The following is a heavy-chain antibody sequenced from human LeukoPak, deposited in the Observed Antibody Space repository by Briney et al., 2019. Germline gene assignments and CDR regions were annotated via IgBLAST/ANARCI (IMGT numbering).Heavy chain of an antibody. CDR1: GFTFSSYA. CDR2: ISGSGGST. Sequence: GGSLRLSCAASGFTFSSYAMSWVRQAPGKGLEWVSAISGSGGSTYYADSVKGRFTISRDNSKNTLYLQMNSLRAEDMAVYYCAKSSIPPYPHSSSWDYWGQGTLVTVSS. D-gene: IGHD6-6*01. CDR3: AKSSIPPYPHSSSWDY. V-gene: IGHV3-23*01. J-gene: IGHJ4*02.